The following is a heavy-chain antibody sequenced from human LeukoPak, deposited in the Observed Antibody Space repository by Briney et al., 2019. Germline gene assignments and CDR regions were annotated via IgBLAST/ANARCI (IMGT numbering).Heavy chain of an antibody. CDR2: IYHSGSP. D-gene: IGHD1-1*01. J-gene: IGHJ4*02. CDR1: GVSISRNNW. V-gene: IGHV4-4*02. CDR3: ARVNINNWHSCDY. Sequence: SETLSLTCAVSGVSISRNNWWGWVRQPPGQGLEWIGEIYHSGSPNYNPSLKSRVTISVDKSRNHFSLNLSSVTAADTAVYYCARVNINNWHSCDYWGQGTLVTVSS.